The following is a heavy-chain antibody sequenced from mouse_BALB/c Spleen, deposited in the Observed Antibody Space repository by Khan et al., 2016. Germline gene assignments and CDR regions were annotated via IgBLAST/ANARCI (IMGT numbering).Heavy chain of an antibody. CDR1: GYSITSDYA. J-gene: IGHJ4*01. CDR2: ISYSGST. D-gene: IGHD1-1*01. CDR3: ARSDYGDKDAMDY. V-gene: IGHV3-2*02. Sequence: EVKLEESGPGLVKPSQSLSLTCTVTGYSITSDYAWNWIRQFPGNRLELMGYISYSGSTCYHPSLKSRISITRDTSKNKFFLTVTSVLSEDTATYYCARSDYGDKDAMDYWGQGTSVTVSS.